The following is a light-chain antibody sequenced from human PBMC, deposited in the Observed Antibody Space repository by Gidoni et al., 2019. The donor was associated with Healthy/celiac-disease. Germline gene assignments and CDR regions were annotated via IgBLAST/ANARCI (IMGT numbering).Light chain of an antibody. CDR3: QQSYSIPLT. J-gene: IGKJ4*01. CDR2: AAP. V-gene: IGKV1-39*01. Sequence: DIHMTQSPSSLSASVGDRVTITCRASQSISSYLNWYQQKPGKAPKLLIYAAPSLQSGVPSRFSGSGSGTDFTLTISSLQPEDFATYYCQQSYSIPLTFGGGTKVEIK. CDR1: QSISSY.